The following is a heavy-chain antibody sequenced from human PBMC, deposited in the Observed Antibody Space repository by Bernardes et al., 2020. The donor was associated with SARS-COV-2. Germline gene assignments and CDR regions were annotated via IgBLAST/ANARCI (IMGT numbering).Heavy chain of an antibody. D-gene: IGHD2-15*01. Sequence: GGSLRLSCAASGFTFSDACMNWVRLAPGRGLEWLGRIKSKTDGATTAYSPPVKGRFTISRDDSTNTVYLQMNSLKTEDTGVYYCATAATPVVTTVFGLDVWGQGTTVTVSS. CDR2: IKSKTDGATT. CDR1: GFTFSDAC. V-gene: IGHV3-15*01. CDR3: ATAATPVVTTVFGLDV. J-gene: IGHJ6*02.